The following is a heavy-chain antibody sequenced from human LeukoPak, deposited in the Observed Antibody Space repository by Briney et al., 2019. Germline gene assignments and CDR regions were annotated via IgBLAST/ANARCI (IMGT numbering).Heavy chain of an antibody. J-gene: IGHJ3*02. CDR2: ISAYNGNT. D-gene: IGHD2-2*01. CDR1: GGTFSSYA. V-gene: IGHV1-18*01. CDR3: ARPLRAWLLSFDI. Sequence: ASVKVSCKASGGTFSSYAISWVRQAPGQGLEWMGWISAYNGNTNYAQKLQGRVTMTTDTSTSTAYMELRSLRSDDTAVYYCARPLRAWLLSFDIWGQGTMVTVSS.